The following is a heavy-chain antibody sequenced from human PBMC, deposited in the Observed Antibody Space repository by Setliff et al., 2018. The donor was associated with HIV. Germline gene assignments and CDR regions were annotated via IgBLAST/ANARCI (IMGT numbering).Heavy chain of an antibody. CDR1: GYTFTSYG. D-gene: IGHD4-17*01. V-gene: IGHV1-18*01. Sequence: SVKVSCKASGYTFTSYGISWVRQAPGQGLEWMGWISAYNGNTNYAQKFQGRITLTTDTSTNTAYMELRSLRSDDTAVYYCASDDFTVSTKGDYWGQGTLVTVSS. CDR3: ASDDFTVSTKGDY. J-gene: IGHJ4*02. CDR2: ISAYNGNT.